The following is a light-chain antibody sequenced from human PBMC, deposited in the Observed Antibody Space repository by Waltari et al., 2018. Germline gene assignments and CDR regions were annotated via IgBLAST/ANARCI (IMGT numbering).Light chain of an antibody. V-gene: IGKV4-1*01. CDR1: SVLYSSNNKNY. J-gene: IGKJ4*01. CDR3: QQYDSSPL. Sequence: SVLYSSNNKNYLAWYQQKPGQPPKLLIYWASTRESGVPDRFSGSGSGTDFTLTISSLQAEDVAVYYCQQYDSSPLFGGGTKVEIK. CDR2: WAS.